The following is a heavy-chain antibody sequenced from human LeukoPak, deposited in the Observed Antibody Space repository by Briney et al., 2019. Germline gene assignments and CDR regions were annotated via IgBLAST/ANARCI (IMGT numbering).Heavy chain of an antibody. CDR1: GFTFSSYA. V-gene: IGHV3-23*01. D-gene: IGHD3-22*01. CDR3: AKVPYDSSGYYYFDY. Sequence: GGSLRLSCAVSGFTFSSYAMSWVRQAPGKGLEWVSGISGSGGSTYYADSVKGRFTISRDKSKNTLYLQMNSLRAEDTAVYYCAKVPYDSSGYYYFDYWGQGTLVTVSS. J-gene: IGHJ4*02. CDR2: ISGSGGST.